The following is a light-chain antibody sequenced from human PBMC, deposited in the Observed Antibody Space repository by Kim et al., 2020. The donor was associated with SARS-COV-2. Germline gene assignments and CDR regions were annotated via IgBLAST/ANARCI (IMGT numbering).Light chain of an antibody. J-gene: IGLJ3*02. CDR3: QVWDNNTRV. CDR1: NIGSKH. CDR2: RDS. Sequence: VAVGQTASSTCGGDNIGSKHVHGYQQKEGQATVLVIYRDSSRPAETPERFSGSNSGNTATLTVSRAQAGDEADYYCQVWDNNTRVFGAGTQLTVL. V-gene: IGLV3-9*01.